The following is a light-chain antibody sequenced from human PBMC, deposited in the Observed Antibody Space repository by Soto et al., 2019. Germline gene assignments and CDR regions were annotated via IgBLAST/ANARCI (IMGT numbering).Light chain of an antibody. V-gene: IGLV1-40*01. CDR2: GNT. CDR3: QSYDSSLSGWV. Sequence: QSVLTQPPSVSGAPGQRVTVSCIGSSSNIGAGYPVQWYQQVPGTAPKLLIYGNTNRPSGVPDRFSGSKSGTSASLAITGLQAEDDADYYCQSYDSSLSGWVFGGGTKLTVL. J-gene: IGLJ3*02. CDR1: SSNIGAGYP.